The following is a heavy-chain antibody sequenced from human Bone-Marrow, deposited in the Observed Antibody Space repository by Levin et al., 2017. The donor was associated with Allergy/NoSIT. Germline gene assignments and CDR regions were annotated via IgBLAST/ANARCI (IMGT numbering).Heavy chain of an antibody. J-gene: IGHJ6*02. D-gene: IGHD6-6*01. CDR3: AKGVSDSSSSGDYYYGMDV. CDR2: ISYDGSNK. V-gene: IGHV3-30*18. CDR1: GFTFSSYG. Sequence: SGGSLRLSCAASGFTFSSYGMHWVRQAPGKGLEWVAVISYDGSNKYYADSVKGRFTISRDNSKNTLYLQMNSLRAEDTAVYYCAKGVSDSSSSGDYYYGMDVWGQGTTVTVSS.